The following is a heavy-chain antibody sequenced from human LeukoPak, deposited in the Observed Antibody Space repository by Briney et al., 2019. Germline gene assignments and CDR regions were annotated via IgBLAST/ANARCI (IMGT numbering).Heavy chain of an antibody. J-gene: IGHJ3*02. CDR1: GFTLSSYA. CDR2: ISGSGGST. V-gene: IGHV3-23*01. CDR3: AAMVRGEDDAFDI. D-gene: IGHD3-10*01. Sequence: PGGSLRLSCAASGFTLSSYAMSWVRQAPGKGLEWVSAISGSGGSTYYADSVKGRFTISRDNSKNTLYLQMNSLRAEDTAVYYCAAMVRGEDDAFDIWGQGTMVTVSS.